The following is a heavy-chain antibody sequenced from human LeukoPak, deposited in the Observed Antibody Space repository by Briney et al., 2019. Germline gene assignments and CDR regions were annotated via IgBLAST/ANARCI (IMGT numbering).Heavy chain of an antibody. CDR1: GFTFDDYG. Sequence: GGSLRLSCAASGFTFDDYGLSWVRQVPGKGLEWVSGLNWNGASTGYADSVKGRFTISRDNAKNSLYLQMNSLRAEDTALYYCAKDSRAVAGMGGGFENYFDYWGQGTLVTVSS. V-gene: IGHV3-20*04. CDR3: AKDSRAVAGMGGGFENYFDY. D-gene: IGHD6-19*01. J-gene: IGHJ4*02. CDR2: LNWNGAST.